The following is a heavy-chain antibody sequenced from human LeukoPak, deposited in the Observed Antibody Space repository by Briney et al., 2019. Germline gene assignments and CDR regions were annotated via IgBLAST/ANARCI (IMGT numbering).Heavy chain of an antibody. CDR2: IWNDGSET. CDR1: GFTFSGYA. V-gene: IGHV3-33*08. J-gene: IGHJ4*02. D-gene: IGHD6-13*01. Sequence: GRSLRLSCAASGFTFSGYAMHWVRQAPGKRLEWVAVIWNDGSETFHADSVKGRFRIARDNSKNTLYLQMNSLRAEDTAVYFCARDMGRAWYGPPDYWGQGTLVTVSS. CDR3: ARDMGRAWYGPPDY.